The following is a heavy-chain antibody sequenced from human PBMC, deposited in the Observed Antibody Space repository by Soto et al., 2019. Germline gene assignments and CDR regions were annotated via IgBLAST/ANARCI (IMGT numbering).Heavy chain of an antibody. CDR3: ARLNFTIFGVLIIYYYFDY. CDR1: GGSITSSSYY. J-gene: IGHJ4*02. CDR2: IYYSGST. D-gene: IGHD3-3*01. V-gene: IGHV4-39*01. Sequence: PSETLSLTCTVSGGSITSSSYYWGWIRQPPGKGLEWIGNIYYSGSTYYNPSLKSRVTISVDTSKNHFSLKLSSVTAADTAVYYCARLNFTIFGVLIIYYYFDYWGQGTLVTVSS.